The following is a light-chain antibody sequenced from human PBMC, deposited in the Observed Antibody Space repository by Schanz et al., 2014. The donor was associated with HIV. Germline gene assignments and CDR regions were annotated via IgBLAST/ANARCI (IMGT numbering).Light chain of an antibody. CDR2: EVS. J-gene: IGLJ3*02. V-gene: IGLV2-8*01. CDR3: SSYAGNNNGV. CDR1: SRDVGGYNS. Sequence: QSALTQPPSASGSPGQSVTISCTGTSRDVGGYNSLSWYQQHPGKAPKLMIYEVSKRPSGVPDRFSGSKSGNTASLTVSGLQAEDEADYYCSSYAGNNNGVFGGGTKLTVL.